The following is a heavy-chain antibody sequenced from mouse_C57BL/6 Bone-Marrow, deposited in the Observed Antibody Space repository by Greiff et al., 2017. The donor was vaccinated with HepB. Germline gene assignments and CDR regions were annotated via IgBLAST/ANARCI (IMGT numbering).Heavy chain of an antibody. CDR1: GYSFTGYY. CDR2: INPSTGGT. Sequence: EVQLQESGPELVKPGASVKISCKASGYSFTGYYMNWVKQSPEKSLEWIGEINPSTGGTTYNQKFKAKATLTVDKSSSTAYMQLKSLTSEDSAVYYCADGYYGCFAYWGQGTLVTVSA. CDR3: ADGYYGCFAY. J-gene: IGHJ3*01. D-gene: IGHD2-3*01. V-gene: IGHV1-42*01.